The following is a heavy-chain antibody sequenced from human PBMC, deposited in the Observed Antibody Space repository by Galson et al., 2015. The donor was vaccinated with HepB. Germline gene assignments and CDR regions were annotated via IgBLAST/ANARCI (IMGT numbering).Heavy chain of an antibody. J-gene: IGHJ4*02. CDR1: GFTFSSYG. V-gene: IGHV3-33*08. D-gene: IGHD3-10*01. Sequence: SLRLSCAASGFTFSSYGMHWVRQAPGKGLEWVAVIWYDGSNKYYADSVKGRFTISRDNSKNTLYLQMNSLRAEDTAVYYCARDGMSLRGRGLIDYWGQGTLVTVSS. CDR2: IWYDGSNK. CDR3: ARDGMSLRGRGLIDY.